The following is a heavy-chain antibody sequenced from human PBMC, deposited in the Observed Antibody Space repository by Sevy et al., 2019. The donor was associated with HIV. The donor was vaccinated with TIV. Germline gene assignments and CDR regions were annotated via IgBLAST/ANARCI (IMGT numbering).Heavy chain of an antibody. V-gene: IGHV3-21*06. Sequence: GGSLRLSCAASGFTFSDYYMNWVRQAPGKGLEWVSSISGRSSYIHYADSVRCRFTISRDNAKNSLYLQMNSLRADDTAVYFCARDGGCSSTSCLLYFDSWGQGALVTVSS. CDR3: ARDGGCSSTSCLLYFDS. J-gene: IGHJ4*02. D-gene: IGHD2-2*01. CDR2: ISGRSSYI. CDR1: GFTFSDYY.